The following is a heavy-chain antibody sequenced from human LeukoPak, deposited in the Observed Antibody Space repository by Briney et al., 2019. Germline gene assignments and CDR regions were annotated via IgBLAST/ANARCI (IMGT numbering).Heavy chain of an antibody. Sequence: PSETLSLTCTVSGGSISSYYWSWIRQPPGKGLEWIGYIYYSGSTNYNPSLKSRVTISVDTSKNQFSLKLSSVTAADTAVYYCARLQRLFDYWGQGTLVTVSS. CDR2: IYYSGST. V-gene: IGHV4-59*12. J-gene: IGHJ4*02. CDR3: ARLQRLFDY. CDR1: GGSISSYY.